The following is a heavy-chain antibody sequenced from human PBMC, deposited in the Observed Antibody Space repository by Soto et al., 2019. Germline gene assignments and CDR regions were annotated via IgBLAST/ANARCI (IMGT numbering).Heavy chain of an antibody. Sequence: GGSLRLSCAASGFTFSSYGMHWVRQAPGKGLEWVAVIWYDGSNKYYADSVKGRFTISRDNSKNTLYLQMNSLRAEDTAVYYCARVRGYDQKIYYYYGMDVWGQGTTVTVSS. CDR2: IWYDGSNK. CDR1: GFTFSSYG. V-gene: IGHV3-33*01. CDR3: ARVRGYDQKIYYYYGMDV. J-gene: IGHJ6*02. D-gene: IGHD5-12*01.